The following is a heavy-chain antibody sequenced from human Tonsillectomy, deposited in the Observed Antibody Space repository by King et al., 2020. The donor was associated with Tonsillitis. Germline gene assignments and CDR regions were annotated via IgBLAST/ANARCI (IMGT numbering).Heavy chain of an antibody. Sequence: VQLVESGGGLVQPGRSLRLSCAASGFTFDDDAMHWVRQAPGKGLEWVSSISWNSASIGYADSVKGRFTISRDSAKNSLYLQMNSLRIEDTALYYCAKGPYRNGWTTNFDYWGQGTLVTVSS. J-gene: IGHJ4*02. CDR2: ISWNSASI. CDR1: GFTFDDDA. CDR3: AKGPYRNGWTTNFDY. D-gene: IGHD6-19*01. V-gene: IGHV3-9*01.